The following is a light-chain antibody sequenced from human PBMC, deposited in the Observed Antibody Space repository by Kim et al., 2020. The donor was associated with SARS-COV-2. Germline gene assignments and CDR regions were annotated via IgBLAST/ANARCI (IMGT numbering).Light chain of an antibody. Sequence: STSVGDRVTITCRARQSISSWLAWYQQKPGKATKILIAKASSVESGVPTRFSSSGSGTEFTLTISSLQPDDFATYYCQQYNTYWTFGQGTKVDIK. CDR1: QSISSW. CDR3: QQYNTYWT. V-gene: IGKV1-5*03. CDR2: KAS. J-gene: IGKJ1*01.